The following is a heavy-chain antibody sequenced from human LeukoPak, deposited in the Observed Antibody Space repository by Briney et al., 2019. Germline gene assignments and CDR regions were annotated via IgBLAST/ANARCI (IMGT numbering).Heavy chain of an antibody. Sequence: SETLSLTCAVYGESFSGYYWSWIRQPPRKGLEWIAYIHYSGSTNYNPSLKSRVTISVDTSKNQFSLKLTSVTAADTAVYYCARHGTGGVYDYWGQGTVVTVSS. D-gene: IGHD1-1*01. CDR2: IHYSGST. CDR3: ARHGTGGVYDY. J-gene: IGHJ4*02. CDR1: GESFSGYY. V-gene: IGHV4-59*08.